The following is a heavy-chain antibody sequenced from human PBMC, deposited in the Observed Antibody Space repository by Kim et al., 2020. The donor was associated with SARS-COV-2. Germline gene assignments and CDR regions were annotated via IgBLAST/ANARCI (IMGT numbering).Heavy chain of an antibody. V-gene: IGHV4-34*01. CDR1: GGSFSGYY. D-gene: IGHD5-18*01. Sequence: SETLSLTCAVYGGSFSGYYWSWIRQPPGKGLEWIGEINHSGSTNYNPSLKSRVTISVDTSKNQFSLKLSSVTAAGTAVYYCARGRPLKTRGYGLPGASNWFDPWGQGTLVTVSS. CDR3: ARGRPLKTRGYGLPGASNWFDP. CDR2: INHSGST. J-gene: IGHJ5*02.